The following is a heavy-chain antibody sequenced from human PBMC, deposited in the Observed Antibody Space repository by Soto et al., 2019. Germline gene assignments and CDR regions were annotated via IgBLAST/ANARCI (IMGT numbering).Heavy chain of an antibody. D-gene: IGHD5-12*01. CDR3: ARERGYTRSYYYYYMDV. Sequence: PSETLSLTCTVSGGSISSYYWSWIRQPPGKGLEWIGYIYYSGSTNYNPSLKSRVTISVDTSKNQFSLKLSSVTAADTAVYYCARERGYTRSYYYYYMDVWGKGTTVTVSS. V-gene: IGHV4-59*01. CDR1: GGSISSYY. J-gene: IGHJ6*03. CDR2: IYYSGST.